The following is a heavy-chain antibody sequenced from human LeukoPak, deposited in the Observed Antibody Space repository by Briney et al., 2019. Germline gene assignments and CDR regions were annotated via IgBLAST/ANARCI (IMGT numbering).Heavy chain of an antibody. V-gene: IGHV3-11*05. CDR1: GFTFSDYY. CDR2: ISSSSSYT. J-gene: IGHJ6*02. CDR3: ARGDIVVVVAATTPYYYGMDV. D-gene: IGHD2-15*01. Sequence: AGGSLRLSCAASGFTFSDYYMSWIRQAPGKGLEWVSYISSSSSYTNYADSVKGRFTISRDNAKNSLYLQMNSLRAEDTAVYYCARGDIVVVVAATTPYYYGMDVWGQGTTVTVSS.